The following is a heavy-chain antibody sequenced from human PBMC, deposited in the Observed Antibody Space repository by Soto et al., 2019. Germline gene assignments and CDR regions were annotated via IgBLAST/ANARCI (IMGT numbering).Heavy chain of an antibody. CDR3: AKDIYGWVADAFDI. V-gene: IGHV3-9*01. CDR2: ISWNSGSI. Sequence: GGSLRLSCAASGFTFDDYAMHWVRQAPGKGLEWVSGISWNSGSIGYADSVKGRFTISRDNAKNSLYLQMNSLRAEDTALYYCAKDIYGWVADAFDIWGQGTMVTVSS. D-gene: IGHD1-26*01. CDR1: GFTFDDYA. J-gene: IGHJ3*02.